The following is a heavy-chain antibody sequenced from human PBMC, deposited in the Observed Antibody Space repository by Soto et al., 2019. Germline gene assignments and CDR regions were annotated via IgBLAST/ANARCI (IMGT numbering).Heavy chain of an antibody. CDR2: IYYSGST. J-gene: IGHJ5*02. D-gene: IGHD2-15*01. V-gene: IGHV4-59*01. CDR3: ARKTGSDLVFDP. Sequence: SETLSLTCTVSGGSISSYYWSWIRQPPGKGLEWIGYIYYSGSTNYNPSLKSRVTISVDTSKNQFSLKLSSVTAADTAVYYCARKTGSDLVFDPWGQGTLVTVSS. CDR1: GGSISSYY.